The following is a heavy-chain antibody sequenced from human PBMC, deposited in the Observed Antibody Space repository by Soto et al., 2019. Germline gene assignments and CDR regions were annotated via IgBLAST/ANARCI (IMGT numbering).Heavy chain of an antibody. CDR1: GYTLTSYD. D-gene: IGHD2-2*01. CDR3: ARGSYIVAGPAASSQNWFDS. CDR2: MNPNSGIT. V-gene: IGHV1-8*01. Sequence: ASVKVSCKASGYTLTSYDINWVRQATGQGLEWMGWMNPNSGITGYAQKFQGRVTMTRNTSISTAYMELSSLRSEDTAVYYCARGSYIVAGPAASSQNWFDSRGQRTRVTVSP. J-gene: IGHJ5*01.